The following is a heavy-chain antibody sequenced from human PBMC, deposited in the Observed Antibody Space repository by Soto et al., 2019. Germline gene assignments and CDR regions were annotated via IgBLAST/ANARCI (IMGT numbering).Heavy chain of an antibody. CDR2: ISGSGGST. CDR3: AKDNRAFGGVIAAAHDY. Sequence: GGSLRLSCAASGFTFSSYAMSWVRQAPGKGLEWVSAISGSGGSTYYADSVKGRFTISRDNSKNTLYLQMNSLRAEDTAVYYCAKDNRAFGGVIAAAHDYWGQGTLVTVSS. CDR1: GFTFSSYA. V-gene: IGHV3-23*01. J-gene: IGHJ4*02. D-gene: IGHD3-16*02.